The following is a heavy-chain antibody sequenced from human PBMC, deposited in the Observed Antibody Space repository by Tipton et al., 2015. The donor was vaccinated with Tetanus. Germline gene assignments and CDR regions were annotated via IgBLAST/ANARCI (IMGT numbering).Heavy chain of an antibody. CDR2: IGSSGATI. V-gene: IGHV3-11*01. D-gene: IGHD3-9*01. CDR3: ARATEHDIMTGYDN. CDR1: GFTLSDYY. Sequence: SLRLSCAASGFTLSDYYMSWIRQAPGKGLEWLSYIGSSGATINYADSVKGRFTLSRDTAKNSLYLLMDSLRADDTAVYYCARATEHDIMTGYDNWGPGTQVTVSS. J-gene: IGHJ4*02.